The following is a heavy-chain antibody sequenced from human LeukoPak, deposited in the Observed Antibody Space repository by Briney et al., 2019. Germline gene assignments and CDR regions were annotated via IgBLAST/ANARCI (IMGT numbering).Heavy chain of an antibody. Sequence: GGSLRLSCEATGLTFSRNAMSWVRQAPGKGLEWVSTISSSGDYTYYADSVKGRFTISRDNSKNTLYLQMNSPRAEDTAVYYCANPPPIAATGRVAYWGQGTLVTVSS. V-gene: IGHV3-23*01. CDR1: GLTFSRNA. J-gene: IGHJ4*02. CDR3: ANPPPIAATGRVAY. CDR2: ISSSGDYT. D-gene: IGHD6-13*01.